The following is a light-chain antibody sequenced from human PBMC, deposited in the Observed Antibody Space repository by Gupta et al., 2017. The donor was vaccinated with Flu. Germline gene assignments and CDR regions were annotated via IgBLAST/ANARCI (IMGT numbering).Light chain of an antibody. V-gene: IGKV3-11*01. CDR2: TST. CDR3: QRRTNWRAPWT. CDR1: QSVAID. J-gene: IGKJ1*01. Sequence: ATLTCRAGQSVAIDLGLYQQKPGQATALLIHTSTVRATGVPARFSGSGSGTDFTLTISSLESDDFAIYSCQRRTNWRAPWTFGQGTRVEIK.